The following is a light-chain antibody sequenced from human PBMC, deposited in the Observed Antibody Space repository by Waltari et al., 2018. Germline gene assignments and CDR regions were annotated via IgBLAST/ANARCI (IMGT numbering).Light chain of an antibody. CDR1: SSDVGGYNF. J-gene: IGLJ3*02. V-gene: IGLV2-14*03. CDR3: SSYATSDTPGL. CDR2: DAS. Sequence: HSALTQPASVSGSPGQSITISCTGTSSDVGGYNFVSWYQQHPGKAPKLMIYDASNRPSGVSNRFAGSTSGNTASLTVSGLQAEDEADYYCSSYATSDTPGLFGGGTSLTVL.